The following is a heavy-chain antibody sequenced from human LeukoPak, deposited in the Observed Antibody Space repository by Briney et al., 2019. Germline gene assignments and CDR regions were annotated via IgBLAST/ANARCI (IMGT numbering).Heavy chain of an antibody. V-gene: IGHV4-39*01. D-gene: IGHD3-3*01. CDR3: ARGEGRFLEWLYTDYYYYGMDV. CDR2: IYYSGST. CDR1: GGSISSRSYY. J-gene: IGHJ6*02. Sequence: PSETLSLTCTVSGGSISSRSYYWGWIRQPPGKGLEWIGSIYYSGSTYYNPSLKSRVTISVDTSKNQFSLKLSSVTAADTAVYYCARGEGRFLEWLYTDYYYYGMDVWGQGTTVTVSS.